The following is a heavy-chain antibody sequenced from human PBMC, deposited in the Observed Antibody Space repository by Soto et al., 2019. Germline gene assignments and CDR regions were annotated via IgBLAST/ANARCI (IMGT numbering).Heavy chain of an antibody. V-gene: IGHV1-24*01. J-gene: IGHJ4*01. CDR1: GYTLTELS. D-gene: IGHD3-16*02. Sequence: ASVKVSCKVSGYTLTELSMHWVRQAPGKGLEWMGGFDPEDGETIYAQKFQGRVTMTTDTSTDTAYMELSSLRSEDTAVYYCATQPSVCDYVWGCYRPDVDYWGQEPWSPSPQ. CDR3: ATQPSVCDYVWGCYRPDVDY. CDR2: FDPEDGET.